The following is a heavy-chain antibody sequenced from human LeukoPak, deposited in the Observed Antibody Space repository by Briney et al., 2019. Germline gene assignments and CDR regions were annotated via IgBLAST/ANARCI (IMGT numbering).Heavy chain of an antibody. CDR2: ISYDGSNE. Sequence: GESLRLSCAASGFTFSSYAMHWVRQAPVKGLEWVAIISYDGSNEYYADSVKGRFTISRDNSKNTLYLQMNSLRAEDTAVYYCAKEGVYGKAVAGEYYFDYWGQGTLVTVSS. J-gene: IGHJ4*02. V-gene: IGHV3-30*04. CDR1: GFTFSSYA. D-gene: IGHD6-19*01. CDR3: AKEGVYGKAVAGEYYFDY.